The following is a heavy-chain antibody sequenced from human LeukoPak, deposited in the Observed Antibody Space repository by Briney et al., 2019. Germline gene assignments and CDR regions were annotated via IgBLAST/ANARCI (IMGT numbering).Heavy chain of an antibody. CDR2: IYYSGST. CDR3: ARAYYYGSGSFDY. V-gene: IGHV4-59*01. J-gene: IGHJ4*02. D-gene: IGHD3-10*01. CDR1: GGSISSYY. Sequence: SETLSLTCTVSGGSISSYYWSWIRQPLGKGLEWIGYIYYSGSTNYNPSLKSRVTISVDTSKNQFSLKLSSVTAADTAVYYCARAYYYGSGSFDYWGQGTLVTVSS.